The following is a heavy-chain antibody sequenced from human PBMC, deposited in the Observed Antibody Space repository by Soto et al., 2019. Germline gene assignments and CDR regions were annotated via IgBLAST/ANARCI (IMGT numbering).Heavy chain of an antibody. CDR2: INPDNGNT. V-gene: IGHV1-3*01. Sequence: ASVKVSCKASGYTFTSYAMHWVRQAPGQRLEWMGWINPDNGNTKSSQKFQDRVIITRDTSASTAYMDLSSLRSEDTAVYYCARGIATGQLDPWGQGTLVTVSS. D-gene: IGHD2-15*01. J-gene: IGHJ5*02. CDR1: GYTFTSYA. CDR3: ARGIATGQLDP.